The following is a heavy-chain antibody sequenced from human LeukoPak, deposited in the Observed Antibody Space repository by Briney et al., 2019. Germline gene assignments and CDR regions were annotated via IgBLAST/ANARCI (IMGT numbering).Heavy chain of an antibody. V-gene: IGHV3-23*01. CDR1: GFTFSSYT. CDR3: AKYSSGWYEMGYFDY. J-gene: IGHJ4*02. D-gene: IGHD6-19*01. Sequence: GGSLRLSCAASGFTFSSYTMSWVRQAPGKGLEWVSAISGSGGSTYYADSVKGRFTISRDNSKNTLYLQMNSLRAEDTAVYYCAKYSSGWYEMGYFDYWGQGTLVTVSS. CDR2: ISGSGGST.